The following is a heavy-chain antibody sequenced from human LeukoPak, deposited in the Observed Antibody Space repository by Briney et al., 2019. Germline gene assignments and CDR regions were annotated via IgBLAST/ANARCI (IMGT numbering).Heavy chain of an antibody. CDR3: ARDGPDSRHRTFYYYYMDV. J-gene: IGHJ6*03. CDR2: ISYDGSNK. CDR1: GFTFSSYG. D-gene: IGHD3-22*01. V-gene: IGHV3-30*03. Sequence: GGSLRLSCAASGFTFSSYGMHWVRQAPGKGLEWVAVISYDGSNKYYADSVKGRFTISRDNSKNTLYLQMNSLRAEDTAVYYCARDGPDSRHRTFYYYYMDVWGKGTTVTVSS.